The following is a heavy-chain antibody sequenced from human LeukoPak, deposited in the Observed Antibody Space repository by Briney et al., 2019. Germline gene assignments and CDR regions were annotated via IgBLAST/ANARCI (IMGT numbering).Heavy chain of an antibody. CDR2: FNPEDAET. Sequence: ASVKVSFTISGYSLTEVSMHWVRQTPGQGLGWMGGFNPEDAETIYARSFQGRLTVTEDTSTDTAYMELSSLRSEDTAMYYCATEIVGYGDVHYFDSWGQGTLVTVSS. CDR3: ATEIVGYGDVHYFDS. J-gene: IGHJ4*02. CDR1: GYSLTEVS. V-gene: IGHV1-24*01. D-gene: IGHD4-17*01.